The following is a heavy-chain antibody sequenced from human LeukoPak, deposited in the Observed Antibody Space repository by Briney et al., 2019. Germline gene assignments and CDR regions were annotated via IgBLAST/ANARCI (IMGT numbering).Heavy chain of an antibody. J-gene: IGHJ4*02. Sequence: GGSLRLSCAASGFTFSIYGMNWVRQAPGKGLEWVSYISSSAGTIYYTDSVKGRFTISRDNAKNSLYLQMNSLRAEDTAVYYCAREASSGDLEYWGQGTLVTVSS. D-gene: IGHD4-17*01. CDR2: ISSSAGTI. CDR1: GFTFSIYG. V-gene: IGHV3-48*03. CDR3: AREASSGDLEY.